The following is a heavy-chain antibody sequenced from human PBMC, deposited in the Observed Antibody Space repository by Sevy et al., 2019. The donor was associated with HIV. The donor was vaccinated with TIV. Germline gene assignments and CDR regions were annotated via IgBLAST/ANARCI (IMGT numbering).Heavy chain of an antibody. CDR2: FDPEDGET. CDR3: ATLDFWSDYPFYGVDV. D-gene: IGHD3-3*01. CDR1: GYTLSKLP. Sequence: ASVKVSCKVSGYTLSKLPMHWVRQAPGKGLEWMGGFDPEDGETIYAQKFQGRVIMTEDTSSDTAYMELSSLRSEETAVYYCATLDFWSDYPFYGVDVWGQGTTVTVSS. V-gene: IGHV1-24*01. J-gene: IGHJ6*02.